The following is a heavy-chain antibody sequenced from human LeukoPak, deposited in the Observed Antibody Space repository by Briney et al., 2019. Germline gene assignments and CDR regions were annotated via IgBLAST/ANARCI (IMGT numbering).Heavy chain of an antibody. J-gene: IGHJ6*03. CDR1: GGSISSYY. V-gene: IGHV4-4*07. Sequence: SETLSLTCTVSGGSISSYYWSWIRQPAGKGLEWIGRIYTSGSTNYNPSLKSRVTMSVDTSKNQFSLKLSSVTAADTAVYYCARGSSSRRNYYYYMDVWGKGTTVTVSS. CDR2: IYTSGST. D-gene: IGHD6-13*01. CDR3: ARGSSSRRNYYYYMDV.